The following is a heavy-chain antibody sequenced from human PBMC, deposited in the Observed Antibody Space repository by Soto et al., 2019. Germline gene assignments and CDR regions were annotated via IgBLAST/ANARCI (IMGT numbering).Heavy chain of an antibody. D-gene: IGHD6-13*01. CDR1: GGTLSSYA. Sequence: SVKVSCKASGGTLSSYAISWVRQAPGQGLEWMGGIIPIFGTANYAQKFQGRVTITADESTSTAYMELSSLRSEDTAVYYCARFDSGSSWSYYYYGMDVWGQGTTVTVSS. J-gene: IGHJ6*02. V-gene: IGHV1-69*13. CDR3: ARFDSGSSWSYYYYGMDV. CDR2: IIPIFGTA.